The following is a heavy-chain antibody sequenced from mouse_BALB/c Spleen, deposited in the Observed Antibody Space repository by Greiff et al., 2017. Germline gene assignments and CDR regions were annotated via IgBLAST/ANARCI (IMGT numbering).Heavy chain of an antibody. CDR2: ISSGGSYT. CDR1: GFTFSSYT. CDR3: ARAFTTATSAY. V-gene: IGHV5-9-4*01. Sequence: EVKLMESGGGLVKPGGSLKLSCAASGFTFSSYTMSWVRQTPEKRLEWVATISSGGSYTYYPDTVTGRFTISRDNANNTLYLEMSSLRSEDTAMYYCARAFTTATSAYWGQGTLVTVSA. D-gene: IGHD1-2*01. J-gene: IGHJ3*01.